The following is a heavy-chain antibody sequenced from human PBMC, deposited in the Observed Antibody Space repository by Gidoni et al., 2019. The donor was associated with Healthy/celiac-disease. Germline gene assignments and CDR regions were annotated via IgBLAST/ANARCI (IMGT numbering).Heavy chain of an antibody. CDR2: ISGSGGST. CDR3: AKDGIAAAAYPSYFDY. D-gene: IGHD6-13*01. Sequence: EVQLVESGGGLVQPGGSLRLSCAASGFTFSSYAMSWVRQAPGKGLEWVSAISGSGGSTYYADSVKGRFTISRDNSKNTLYLQMNSLRAEDTAVYYCAKDGIAAAAYPSYFDYWGQGTLVTVSS. CDR1: GFTFSSYA. V-gene: IGHV3-23*04. J-gene: IGHJ4*02.